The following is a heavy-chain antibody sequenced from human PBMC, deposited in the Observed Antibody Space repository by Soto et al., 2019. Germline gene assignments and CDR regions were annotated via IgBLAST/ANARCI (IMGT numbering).Heavy chain of an antibody. CDR1: GCTFSSHW. CDR2: IDTDGSRA. V-gene: IGHV3-74*01. Sequence: GGSLRRSCSASGCTFSSHWMHWVRQAPGKGLVWVSRIDTDGSRANYADSVKGRYTMSRDNAKNTAFLQMNSLRAEDTAVYYCVQGYGGPDGWGQGTLVTVSS. J-gene: IGHJ4*02. D-gene: IGHD5-18*01. CDR3: VQGYGGPDG.